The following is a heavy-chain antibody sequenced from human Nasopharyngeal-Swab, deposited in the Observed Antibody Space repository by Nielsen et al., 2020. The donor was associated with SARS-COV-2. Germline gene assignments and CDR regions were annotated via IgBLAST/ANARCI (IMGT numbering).Heavy chain of an antibody. Sequence: ASVKVSSKASGYTFTSYAMHWVRHAPGQGLEWMGWINTNTGNPTYAQGFTGRFVFSLDTSVSTAYLQISSLKAEDTAVYYCASAPPYDSSGYYYEGYYGMDVWGQGTTVTVSS. CDR2: INTNTGNP. CDR3: ASAPPYDSSGYYYEGYYGMDV. CDR1: GYTFTSYA. D-gene: IGHD3-22*01. V-gene: IGHV7-4-1*02. J-gene: IGHJ6*02.